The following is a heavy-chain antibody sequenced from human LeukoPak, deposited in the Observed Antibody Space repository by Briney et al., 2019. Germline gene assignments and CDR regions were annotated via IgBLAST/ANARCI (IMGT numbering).Heavy chain of an antibody. CDR3: AGGQGIGYYYDSSGIGYFDY. CDR1: GFTFSSYA. V-gene: IGHV3-30-3*01. J-gene: IGHJ4*02. CDR2: ISYDGSNK. Sequence: PGRSLRLSCAASGFTFSSYAMHWVRQAPGKGLEWVAAISYDGSNKCYADSVKGRFTISRDNSKNTLYLQMNSLRAEDTAVYYCAGGQGIGYYYDSSGIGYFDYWGQGTLVTVSS. D-gene: IGHD3-22*01.